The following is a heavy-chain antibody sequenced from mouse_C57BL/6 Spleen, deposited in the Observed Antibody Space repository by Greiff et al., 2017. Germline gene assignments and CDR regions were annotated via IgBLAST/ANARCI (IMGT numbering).Heavy chain of an antibody. D-gene: IGHD4-1*01. V-gene: IGHV5-4*01. CDR2: ISAGGSYT. CDR3: ARRLGYFDY. Sequence: EVHLVESGGGLVKPGGSLKLSCAASGFTFSNYAMSWVRQTPEKRLEWVATISAGGSYTYYPDNVKGRFTISRDNAKNNLYLQMSHLKSEDTAMYYCARRLGYFDYWGQGTTLTVSS. J-gene: IGHJ2*01. CDR1: GFTFSNYA.